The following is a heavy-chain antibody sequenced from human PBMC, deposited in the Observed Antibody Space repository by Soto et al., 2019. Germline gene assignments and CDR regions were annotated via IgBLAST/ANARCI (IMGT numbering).Heavy chain of an antibody. J-gene: IGHJ6*03. D-gene: IGHD3-3*01. CDR1: GGSISSSSYY. V-gene: IGHV4-39*01. Sequence: PSETLSLTCTVSGGSISSSSYYWGWIRQPPGKGLEWIGSIYYSGSTYYNPSLKSRVTLSVDTSKNQFSLKLSSVTAADTAVYYCATLRYDFWSGYYPRTLYYYYYYTDVWGKGTTVTVSS. CDR3: ATLRYDFWSGYYPRTLYYYYYYTDV. CDR2: IYYSGST.